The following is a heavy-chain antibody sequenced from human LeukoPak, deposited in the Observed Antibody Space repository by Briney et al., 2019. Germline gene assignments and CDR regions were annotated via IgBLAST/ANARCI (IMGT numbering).Heavy chain of an antibody. V-gene: IGHV3-74*01. J-gene: IGHJ4*02. Sequence: RSGGSLRLSCAGSGDSWMHWVRQVPGKGLVWVSRIKTDGSSTSYADSVKGRFTISNDNAENTLYLQMNSLRAEDTAVYYCARGDGVIMNYWGQGTLVTVSS. CDR1: GDSW. CDR2: IKTDGSST. D-gene: IGHD3-10*01. CDR3: ARGDGVIMNY.